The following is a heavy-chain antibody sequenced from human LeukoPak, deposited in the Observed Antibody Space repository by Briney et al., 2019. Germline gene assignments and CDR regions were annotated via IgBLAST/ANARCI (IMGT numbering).Heavy chain of an antibody. Sequence: ASVKVSCKASGYTFTGYYMHWVRQAPGQGLEWMGWINPNSGGTNYAQKFQGWVTMTRDTSISTAYMELSRLRSDDTAVYYCARVVGIITGTDDAFDIWGQGTMVTVSS. CDR1: GYTFTGYY. J-gene: IGHJ3*02. CDR2: INPNSGGT. CDR3: ARVVGIITGTDDAFDI. V-gene: IGHV1-2*04. D-gene: IGHD1-20*01.